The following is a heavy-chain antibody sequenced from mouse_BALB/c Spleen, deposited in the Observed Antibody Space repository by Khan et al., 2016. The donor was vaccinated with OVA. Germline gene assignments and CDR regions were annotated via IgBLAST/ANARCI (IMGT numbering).Heavy chain of an antibody. CDR1: RYSFTSYR. J-gene: IGHJ1*01. V-gene: IGHV1S126*01. Sequence: QVQLQQPGAELVRPGTSVKLSCKASRYSFTSYRLNWVKQRPGQGLEWIGLIHPSDSETRIYQKLKDQATLNVNNSSSTAYTQLSSTTSEDSAVHYCARGNTASYWHLGGWGAGTTGTVSS. CDR2: IHPSDSET. CDR3: ARGNTASYWHLGG. D-gene: IGHD1-2*01.